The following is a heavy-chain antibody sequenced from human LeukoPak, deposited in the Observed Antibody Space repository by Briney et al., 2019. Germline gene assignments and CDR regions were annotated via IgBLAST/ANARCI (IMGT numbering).Heavy chain of an antibody. CDR3: AKDLGPRSFIVVVPAAITFGY. Sequence: GGSLRLSCAASGFTFSSYAMSWVRQAPGKGLEWVSAISGSGGSTYYEDSVKGRFTISRDNSKNTLYLQMNSLSAEDTAVYYCAKDLGPRSFIVVVPAAITFGYWGQGTLVTVSS. CDR2: ISGSGGST. J-gene: IGHJ4*02. V-gene: IGHV3-23*01. CDR1: GFTFSSYA. D-gene: IGHD2-2*01.